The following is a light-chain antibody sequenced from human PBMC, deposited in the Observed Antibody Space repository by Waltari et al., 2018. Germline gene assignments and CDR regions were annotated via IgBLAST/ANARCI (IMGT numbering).Light chain of an antibody. CDR1: ALPQKY. CDR3: LSADSSPV. J-gene: IGLJ2*01. V-gene: IGLV3-16*01. CDR2: KDS. Sequence: SYELTQPPSVSVSLGQMARITCSGEALPQKYAYWYQQKPDKFPVRVIYKDSERPSGIPERFSGSSSGTIVTLTISGVQAEDEADYYCLSADSSPVFGGGTKLTVL.